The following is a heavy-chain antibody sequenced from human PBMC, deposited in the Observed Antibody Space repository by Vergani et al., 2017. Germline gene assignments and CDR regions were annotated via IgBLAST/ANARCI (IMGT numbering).Heavy chain of an antibody. Sequence: QVQLVESGGGLVKPGGSLRLSCAASGFTFSDYYMSWIRQAPGKGLEWVSYISSNSSYTNYADSVKGRFTISRDNANNSLYLQMNSLRAEDTAVYYCARDRLNYYGSGSYRKGHAFDIWGQGTMVTVSS. J-gene: IGHJ3*02. CDR1: GFTFSDYY. V-gene: IGHV3-11*05. CDR2: ISSNSSYT. D-gene: IGHD3-10*01. CDR3: ARDRLNYYGSGSYRKGHAFDI.